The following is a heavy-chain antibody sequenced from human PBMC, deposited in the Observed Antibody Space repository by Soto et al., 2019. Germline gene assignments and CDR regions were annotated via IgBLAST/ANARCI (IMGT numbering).Heavy chain of an antibody. CDR1: GVTFSSYA. CDR3: ARGQFHHVSNYYYALDV. J-gene: IGHJ6*02. CDR2: FIPMFNRP. Sequence: QVQLVQSGAEVKKPGSSVKVSCKASGVTFSSYAISWVRQAPGQGLEWMGGFIPMFNRPHSARKFQGRVTITADESTSTAYMDLSSLSSEDTAVYYCARGQFHHVSNYYYALDVWGQGTTVTVSS. V-gene: IGHV1-69*01.